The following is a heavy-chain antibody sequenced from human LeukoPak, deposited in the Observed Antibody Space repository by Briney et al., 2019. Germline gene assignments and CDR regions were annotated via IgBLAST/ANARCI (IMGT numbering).Heavy chain of an antibody. D-gene: IGHD6-6*01. CDR1: GFTFSDYY. J-gene: IGHJ5*02. V-gene: IGHV3-11*01. CDR3: ARLGYSSSSFWFDP. CDR2: ISSSGSTI. Sequence: PGGSLRLSCAASGFTFSDYYMSWIRQAPGKRLEWVSYISSSGSTIYYADSVKGRFTISRDNAKNSLYLQMNSLRAEDTAVYYCARLGYSSSSFWFDPWGQGTLVTVSS.